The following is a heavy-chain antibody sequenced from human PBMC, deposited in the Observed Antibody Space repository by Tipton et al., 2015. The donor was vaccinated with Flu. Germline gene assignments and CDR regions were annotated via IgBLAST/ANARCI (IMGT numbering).Heavy chain of an antibody. V-gene: IGHV3-11*04. CDR2: ISSSGSSI. Sequence: SLRLSCAASGFTFSDYYMSWIRLAPGKGLEWVSHISSSGSSINYADSVKGRFTISRDNAKNSLYLQLNSLRAEDTALYYCATLTGDDYWGQGDLVTVSS. D-gene: IGHD7-27*01. CDR1: GFTFSDYY. J-gene: IGHJ4*02. CDR3: ATLTGDDY.